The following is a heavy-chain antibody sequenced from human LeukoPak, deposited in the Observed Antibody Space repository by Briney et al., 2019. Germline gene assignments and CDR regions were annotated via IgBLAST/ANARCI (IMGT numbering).Heavy chain of an antibody. J-gene: IGHJ4*02. V-gene: IGHV4-30-4*08. D-gene: IGHD5-18*01. CDR3: ARGSIQLWSDFDY. CDR1: GGSISSGDYY. CDR2: IYYSGST. Sequence: SQTLSLTCTVSGGSISSGDYYWSWIRQPPGKGLEWIGYIYYSGSTYYNPSLKSRVTISVDTSKNQFSLKLSSVTAADTAVYYCARGSIQLWSDFDYWGQGTLVTVSS.